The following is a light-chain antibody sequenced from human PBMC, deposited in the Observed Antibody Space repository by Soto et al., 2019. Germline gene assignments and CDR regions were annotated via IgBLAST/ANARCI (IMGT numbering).Light chain of an antibody. J-gene: IGKJ1*01. CDR2: GAS. CDR3: QQYGRSPWT. CDR1: QSFSSSS. Sequence: EIVLTQSPGTLSLSPGERATLSCRASQSFSSSSLAWYQQKPGQAPRLLIYGASTRATGIPDRFSGSGSGTDFTLTIGRLEPEDFAVYHCQQYGRSPWTFGQGTKVEI. V-gene: IGKV3-20*01.